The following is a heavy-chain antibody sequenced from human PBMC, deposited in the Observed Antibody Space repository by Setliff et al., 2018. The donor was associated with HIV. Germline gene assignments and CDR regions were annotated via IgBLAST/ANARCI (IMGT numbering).Heavy chain of an antibody. V-gene: IGHV1-69*05. CDR3: ARDGGYSGHQWFGDAFDI. D-gene: IGHD5-12*01. J-gene: IGHJ3*02. CDR1: DYTFITNG. CDR2: IIPIYGTA. Sequence: GSSVKVSCKASDYTFITNGIGWVRQAPGQGFEWMGEIIPIYGTANSAQKLQGRVTITTDESTSTAYMELSTLRSEDTAVYFCARDGGYSGHQWFGDAFDIWGQGTMVTVSS.